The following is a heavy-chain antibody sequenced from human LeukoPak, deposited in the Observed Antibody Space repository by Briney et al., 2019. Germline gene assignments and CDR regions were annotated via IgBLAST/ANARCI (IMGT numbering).Heavy chain of an antibody. CDR2: MNPNSGNT. CDR3: ARSYDFWSGYIKDAFDI. D-gene: IGHD3-3*01. CDR1: GYTFTSYD. Sequence: GASVKVSCKASGYTFTSYDINWVRQATGQGLEWMGWMNPNSGNTGYAQKFQGRVTMTRNTSISTAYMELSSLRSEDTAVYYCARSYDFWSGYIKDAFDIWGQGTMVTVSP. J-gene: IGHJ3*02. V-gene: IGHV1-8*01.